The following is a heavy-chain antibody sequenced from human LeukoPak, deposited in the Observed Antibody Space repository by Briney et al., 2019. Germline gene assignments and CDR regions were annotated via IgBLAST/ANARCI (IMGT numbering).Heavy chain of an antibody. CDR2: IYYSGST. Sequence: SQTLSLTCTVSGGSISSGGYYWSWIRQHPGKGLEWIGYIYYSGSTYYNPSLKSRFTISVDTSRNQFSLKLSSVTAADTAVYYCARLYCSGGSCYEENWFDPWGQGTLVTVSS. CDR3: ARLYCSGGSCYEENWFDP. CDR1: GGSISSGGYY. D-gene: IGHD2-15*01. J-gene: IGHJ5*02. V-gene: IGHV4-31*03.